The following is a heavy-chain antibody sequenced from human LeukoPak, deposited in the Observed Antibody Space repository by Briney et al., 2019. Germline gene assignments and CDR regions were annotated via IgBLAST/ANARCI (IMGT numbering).Heavy chain of an antibody. Sequence: QSGGSLRLSCTASGFTFCDYAMSWFRQAPGKGLEWVGFIRSKAYGGTTEYAASVKGRFTISRDESKSIAYLQMNSLKTEDTAVYYCTRVSMTTVTTDYYYGMDVWGQGTTVTVSS. V-gene: IGHV3-49*03. CDR3: TRVSMTTVTTDYYYGMDV. J-gene: IGHJ6*02. CDR1: GFTFCDYA. D-gene: IGHD4-11*01. CDR2: IRSKAYGGTT.